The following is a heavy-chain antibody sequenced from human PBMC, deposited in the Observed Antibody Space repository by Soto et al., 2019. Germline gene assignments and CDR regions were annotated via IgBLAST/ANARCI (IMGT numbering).Heavy chain of an antibody. J-gene: IGHJ5*02. Sequence: SETLSLTCAVYGGSFSGDHWTWIRQPPGKGLEWIGEVNHSGSTNYNPSLKSRVTLSVDTSKNQISLKVKSVTAADTAVYYCARRSCSTTSCLAGFDPWGRGILVTVSS. CDR1: GGSFSGDH. CDR2: VNHSGST. V-gene: IGHV4-34*01. D-gene: IGHD2-2*01. CDR3: ARRSCSTTSCLAGFDP.